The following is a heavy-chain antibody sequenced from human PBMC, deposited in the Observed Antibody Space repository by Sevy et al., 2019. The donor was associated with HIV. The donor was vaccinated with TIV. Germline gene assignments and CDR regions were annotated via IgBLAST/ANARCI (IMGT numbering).Heavy chain of an antibody. V-gene: IGHV3-64*02. CDR3: ARGREYSSSSVAFDI. J-gene: IGHJ3*02. CDR1: GFTFSSYA. D-gene: IGHD6-6*01. Sequence: GGSLRLSCAASGFTFSSYAMHGVRQAPGKGLEYVSAISSNGGSTYYADSVKGRFTISRDNSKNTLYLQMGSLRAEDMAGYYCARGREYSSSSVAFDIWGQGTMVTVSS. CDR2: ISSNGGST.